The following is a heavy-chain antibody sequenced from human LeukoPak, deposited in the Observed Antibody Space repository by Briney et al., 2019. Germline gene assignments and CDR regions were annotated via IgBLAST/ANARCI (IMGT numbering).Heavy chain of an antibody. CDR1: GYTFTAYY. CDR3: ARDRVVVPAAFDY. Sequence: ASVKVSCKASGYTFTAYYMHWVRQAPEQGLEWMGWINPNSGGTTYAQKFQGRVTMTRDTSISTAYMELSRLRSDDTAVYYCARDRVVVPAAFDYWGQGTLVTVSS. J-gene: IGHJ4*02. V-gene: IGHV1-2*02. D-gene: IGHD2-2*01. CDR2: INPNSGGT.